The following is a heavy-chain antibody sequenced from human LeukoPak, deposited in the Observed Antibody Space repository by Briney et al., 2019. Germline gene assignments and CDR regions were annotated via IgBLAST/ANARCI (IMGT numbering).Heavy chain of an antibody. Sequence: SVKVSCKASGGTFSSYAISWVRQAPGQGLEWMGGIIPIFGTANYAQKFQGRVTITRDTSASTAYMELSSLRSEDTAVYYCARDFRSSGWEFDYWGQGTLVTVSS. J-gene: IGHJ4*02. V-gene: IGHV1-69*05. CDR1: GGTFSSYA. CDR2: IIPIFGTA. CDR3: ARDFRSSGWEFDY. D-gene: IGHD6-6*01.